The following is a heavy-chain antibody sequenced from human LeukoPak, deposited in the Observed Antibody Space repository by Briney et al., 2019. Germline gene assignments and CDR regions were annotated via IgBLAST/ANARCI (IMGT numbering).Heavy chain of an antibody. Sequence: PEASVKVSCKASGYTFTGYYMHWVRQAPGQGLEWMGWINPNSGGTNYAQKFQGRVTMTRDTSISTAYMELSRLRSDDTAVYYCASRESIVVVTAAAKDAFDIWGQGTMVTVSS. D-gene: IGHD2-21*02. CDR1: GYTFTGYY. J-gene: IGHJ3*02. CDR3: ASRESIVVVTAAAKDAFDI. V-gene: IGHV1-2*02. CDR2: INPNSGGT.